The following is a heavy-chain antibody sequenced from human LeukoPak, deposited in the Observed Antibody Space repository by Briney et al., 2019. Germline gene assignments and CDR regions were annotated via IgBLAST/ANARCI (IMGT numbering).Heavy chain of an antibody. J-gene: IGHJ4*02. CDR3: AKFRSSSWYEGFDY. V-gene: IGHV3-23*01. D-gene: IGHD6-13*01. Sequence: GGSLRLSCAASGFTFSSYAMSWVRQAPGKGLEWVPAISGSGAGTDYADSVKGRFTISRDNSKSTLYLQMNSLRAEDTAVYYCAKFRSSSWYEGFDYWGQGTLVTVSS. CDR1: GFTFSSYA. CDR2: ISGSGAGT.